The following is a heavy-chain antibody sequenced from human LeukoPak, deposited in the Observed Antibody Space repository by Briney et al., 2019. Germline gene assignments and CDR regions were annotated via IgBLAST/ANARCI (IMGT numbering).Heavy chain of an antibody. CDR3: VRDLWGFDY. J-gene: IGHJ4*02. CDR2: IGGDDVTA. V-gene: IGHV3-64D*06. D-gene: IGHD1-26*01. CDR1: GFSFRTLA. Sequence: GGSLRLSCSASGFSFRTLAMHWVRQAPGKGLEYLAVIGGDDVTAYFADSVKGRSTVSRDISTNTLYLQMTNVRPEDTAVYYCVRDLWGFDYWGQGTLVTVSS.